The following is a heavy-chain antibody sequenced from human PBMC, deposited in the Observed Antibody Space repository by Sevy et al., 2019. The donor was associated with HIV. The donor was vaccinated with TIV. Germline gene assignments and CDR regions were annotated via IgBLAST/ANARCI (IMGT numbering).Heavy chain of an antibody. CDR1: GFSFGTYA. CDR2: IWYDGTKQ. J-gene: IGHJ4*02. V-gene: IGHV3-30*04. D-gene: IGHD3-3*01. Sequence: GGSLRLSCAASGFSFGTYAMHWVRQAPGKGLEWVAVIWYDGTKQYYADSVKGRLTVSRDNSKNTVFLHMNALRAEDTAVYYCARGPDTEISLENVLRSFEWVFRGKSFDYWGQGTLVTVSS. CDR3: ARGPDTEISLENVLRSFEWVFRGKSFDY.